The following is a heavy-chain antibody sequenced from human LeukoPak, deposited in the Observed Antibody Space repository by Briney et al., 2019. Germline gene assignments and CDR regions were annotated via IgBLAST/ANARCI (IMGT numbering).Heavy chain of an antibody. Sequence: PGGSLRLSCAASGFTFSAYSMNWVRQAPEKGLEWVSYIGSSSSPIYYAVSVKGRFTISRDNAKNSLYLQMDSLRAEDTAVYYCARDQAYSFDYWGQGTLVTVSS. CDR2: IGSSSSPI. CDR3: ARDQAYSFDY. D-gene: IGHD4-11*01. V-gene: IGHV3-48*01. CDR1: GFTFSAYS. J-gene: IGHJ4*02.